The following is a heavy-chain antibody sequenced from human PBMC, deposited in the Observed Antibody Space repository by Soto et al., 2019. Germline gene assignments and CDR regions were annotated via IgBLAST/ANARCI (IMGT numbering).Heavy chain of an antibody. CDR3: AVVLDYYYGMDV. CDR2: ISNDGNKK. Sequence: GGSLRLSCAASGFTFRSYGMHWVRQAPGKGLEWLAVISNDGNKKFLADSVVGRLTLSRDNSRNTLYLQMNSLRAEDTAVYYCAVVLDYYYGMDVWGQGTTVTVSS. V-gene: IGHV3-33*05. J-gene: IGHJ6*02. CDR1: GFTFRSYG. D-gene: IGHD3-3*01.